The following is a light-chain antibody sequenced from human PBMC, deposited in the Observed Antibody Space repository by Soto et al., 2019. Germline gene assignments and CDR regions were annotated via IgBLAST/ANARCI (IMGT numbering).Light chain of an antibody. Sequence: EIVLTQSPGTLSLSPGERATLSCRASQSVSSSYLAWYQQKPGQAPRLLIYGASSRATGIPDRFSGSGSGTDFTLTISRLEPEYFAVYYCQQYGSPPTFVHGTKVDIK. CDR1: QSVSSSY. J-gene: IGKJ1*01. V-gene: IGKV3-20*01. CDR3: QQYGSPPT. CDR2: GAS.